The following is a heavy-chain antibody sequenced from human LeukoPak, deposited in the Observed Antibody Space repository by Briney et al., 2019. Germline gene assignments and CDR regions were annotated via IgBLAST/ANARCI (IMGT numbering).Heavy chain of an antibody. V-gene: IGHV4-39*01. J-gene: IGHJ6*03. CDR1: GGSISSSSYY. CDR3: ARISYYDFWSGYYYYYMDD. D-gene: IGHD3-3*01. Sequence: SETLSLTCTVSGGSISSSSYYWGWLRQPPGKGLEWIGSIYCSGSTYYNPSLKSRVTISVATSKNQFPLKLSSVTAADTAVYYCARISYYDFWSGYYYYYMDDWGKGTTVTVSS. CDR2: IYCSGST.